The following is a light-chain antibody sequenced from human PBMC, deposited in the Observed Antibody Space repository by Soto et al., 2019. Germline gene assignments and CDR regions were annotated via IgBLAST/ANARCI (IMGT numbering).Light chain of an antibody. J-gene: IGLJ1*01. V-gene: IGLV2-14*01. CDR2: DVS. CDR1: SSNIGSCKY. Sequence: QSALTQPASVSGSPGQSITISCTGTSSNIGSCKYVSWYQQHPGKAPKLMIYDVSNRPSGVSNRFSGSKSGNTASLTISGLQAEDEADYYCSSYTTGSTPSVFGTGTKLTVL. CDR3: SSYTTGSTPSV.